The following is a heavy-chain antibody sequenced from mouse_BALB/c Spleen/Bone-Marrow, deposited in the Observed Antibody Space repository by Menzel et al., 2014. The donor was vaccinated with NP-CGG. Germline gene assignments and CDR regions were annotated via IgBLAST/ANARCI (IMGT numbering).Heavy chain of an antibody. Sequence: VQLQQSGAELVKPGASVKLSCRASGYTFTTYWMHWVKVVKQRPGQGLEWIGEINPNNGRTNYNEKFKNKATLTVDKSSSTAYMQLSSLTSEDSAVYYCARDYGYDAGFAWFVYWGQGTLVTVSA. CDR1: GYTFTTYW. J-gene: IGHJ3*01. CDR3: ARDYGYDAGFAWFVY. CDR2: INPNNGRT. D-gene: IGHD2-14*01. V-gene: IGHV1S81*02.